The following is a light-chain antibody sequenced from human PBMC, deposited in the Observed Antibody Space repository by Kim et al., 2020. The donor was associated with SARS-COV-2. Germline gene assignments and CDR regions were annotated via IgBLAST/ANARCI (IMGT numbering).Light chain of an antibody. Sequence: SYELTQPPSVSVAPGKTARITCGGNNIGSKSVHWYQQKPGQAPVLVIYYDSDRPSGIPERFSGSNSGNTATLTISRVEAWDEADYYCQVWDSSSDHLFGGGTKLTVL. V-gene: IGLV3-21*04. CDR3: QVWDSSSDHL. CDR2: YDS. J-gene: IGLJ3*02. CDR1: NIGSKS.